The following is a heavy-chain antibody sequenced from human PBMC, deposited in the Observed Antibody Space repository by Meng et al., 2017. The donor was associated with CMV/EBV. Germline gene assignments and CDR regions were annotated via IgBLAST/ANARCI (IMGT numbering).Heavy chain of an antibody. V-gene: IGHV3-21*01. CDR1: GFTFSSYN. Sequence: GESLKISCAASGFTFSSYNMNWVRQAPGKGLEWVSSISPSGTYIYYADSVKGRFTISRENAKISLYLQMNSLRAEDTAVYYCARGPRAGGVVPLWGALWFDPWGQGTLVTVSS. CDR3: ARGPRAGGVVPLWGALWFDP. CDR2: ISPSGTYI. D-gene: IGHD2-2*01. J-gene: IGHJ5*02.